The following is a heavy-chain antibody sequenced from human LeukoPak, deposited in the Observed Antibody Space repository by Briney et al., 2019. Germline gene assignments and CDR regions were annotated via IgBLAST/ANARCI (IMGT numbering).Heavy chain of an antibody. Sequence: ASVKVSCKASGYTFTSYYMHWVRQAPGQGLEWMGIINPSGGSTSYAQKFQGRVTMTRDTSTSTVYMELGSLRSEDTAVYYCARAPSTRFIYYYDSSGYYEYFQHWGQGTLVTVSS. CDR3: ARAPSTRFIYYYDSSGYYEYFQH. CDR2: INPSGGST. V-gene: IGHV1-46*01. CDR1: GYTFTSYY. J-gene: IGHJ1*01. D-gene: IGHD3-22*01.